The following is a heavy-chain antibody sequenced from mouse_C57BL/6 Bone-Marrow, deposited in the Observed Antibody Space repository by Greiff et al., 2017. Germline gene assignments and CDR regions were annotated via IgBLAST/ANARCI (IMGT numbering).Heavy chain of an antibody. Sequence: VQLQQSGPELVKPGASVKISCKASGYTFTDYYINWVKQRPGQGLEWIGWIFPGSGSTYYNEKFKGKATLTVDKSSSTAYMLLSSLTSEDSAVYFCARVAYYSNYVWYFDVWGTGTTVTVSS. CDR3: ARVAYYSNYVWYFDV. CDR1: GYTFTDYY. D-gene: IGHD2-5*01. J-gene: IGHJ1*03. V-gene: IGHV1-75*01. CDR2: IFPGSGST.